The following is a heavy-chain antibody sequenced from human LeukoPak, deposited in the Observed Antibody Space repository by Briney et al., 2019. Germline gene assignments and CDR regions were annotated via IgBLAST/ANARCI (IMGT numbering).Heavy chain of an antibody. CDR1: GFTFSSYG. CDR2: IWYDGSNK. CDR3: AKDVAYCSGGSWYLLNWFEP. Sequence: GGSLRLSCAASGFTFSSYGMPWVRQAPGKGLEWVAVIWYDGSNKYYADSVKGRFTISRDNSKNTLYLQMNSLRAEDTAVYYCAKDVAYCSGGSWYLLNWFEPWGQGTLVTVSS. V-gene: IGHV3-33*06. J-gene: IGHJ5*02. D-gene: IGHD2-15*01.